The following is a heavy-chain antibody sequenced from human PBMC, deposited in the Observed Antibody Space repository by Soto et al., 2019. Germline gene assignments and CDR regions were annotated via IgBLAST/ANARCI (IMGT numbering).Heavy chain of an antibody. J-gene: IGHJ6*01. D-gene: IGHD2-15*01. CDR1: GCTFSSYA. Sequence: SVKVSCKASGCTFSSYAISWVRQAPGQGLEWMGGIIPIFGTANYAQKFQGRVTITADESTSTAYMELSSLRSEDTAVYYCASTPLESPIYCSGGSCYSLHYGMELLGQGTRVIVSS. CDR3: ASTPLESPIYCSGGSCYSLHYGMEL. CDR2: IIPIFGTA. V-gene: IGHV1-69*13.